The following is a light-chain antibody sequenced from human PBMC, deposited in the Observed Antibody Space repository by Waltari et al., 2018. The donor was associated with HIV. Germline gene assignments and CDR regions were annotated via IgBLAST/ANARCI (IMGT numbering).Light chain of an antibody. V-gene: IGKV1-6*01. Sequence: AIQVTQSPPALSASVGGRVTITCRSSQAIGNDIGWYQQRPGKSPKLLIYSASRLQSGVASRFSGSGSGTDFTLTINSLQPEDFATYYCMQDFSYPRTFGQGTRVEIK. J-gene: IGKJ1*01. CDR2: SAS. CDR3: MQDFSYPRT. CDR1: QAIGND.